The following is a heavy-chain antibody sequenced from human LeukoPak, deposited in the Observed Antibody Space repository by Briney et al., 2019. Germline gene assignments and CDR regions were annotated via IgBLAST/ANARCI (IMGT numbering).Heavy chain of an antibody. CDR1: GYTFTGYY. CDR3: ARVLRVAGTIDY. Sequence: WASVKVSCKASGYTFTGYYMHWVRQAPGQGLEWMGWINPNSGGTNYAQKFQGRVTMTRDMSISTAYMELSRLRSDDTAVYYCARVLRVAGTIDYWGQGTLVTVSS. J-gene: IGHJ4*02. V-gene: IGHV1-2*02. CDR2: INPNSGGT. D-gene: IGHD6-19*01.